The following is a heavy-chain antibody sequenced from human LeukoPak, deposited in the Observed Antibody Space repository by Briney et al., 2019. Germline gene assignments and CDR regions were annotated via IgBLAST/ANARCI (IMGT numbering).Heavy chain of an antibody. V-gene: IGHV1-2*02. CDR1: GYTFTAYY. CDR2: INPNSGGT. CDR3: ARIPSAYYIDY. D-gene: IGHD3-3*01. J-gene: IGHJ4*02. Sequence: ASVKVSCKASGYTFTAYYIHWVRQAPGQGLEWMGWINPNSGGTNYAQKFQGRVTMTRDTSISTAYMELSRLKSDDTAVYYCARIPSAYYIDYWGQGTLVTVSS.